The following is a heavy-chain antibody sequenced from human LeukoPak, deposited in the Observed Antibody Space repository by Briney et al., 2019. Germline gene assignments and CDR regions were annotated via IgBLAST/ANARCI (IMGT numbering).Heavy chain of an antibody. D-gene: IGHD6-19*01. Sequence: SETLSLTCTVSGGSISSYYWSWIRQPPGKGLEWIGYIYYSGSTNYNPSLKSRVTISVDTSKKQFSLKLTSVTAADTAVYYCASQGALGSSGGSLDYWGQGTLVTVSS. J-gene: IGHJ4*02. CDR2: IYYSGST. CDR3: ASQGALGSSGGSLDY. V-gene: IGHV4-59*01. CDR1: GGSISSYY.